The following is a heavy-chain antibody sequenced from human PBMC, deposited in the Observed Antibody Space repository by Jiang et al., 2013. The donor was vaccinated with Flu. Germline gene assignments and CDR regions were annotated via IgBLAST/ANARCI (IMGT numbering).Heavy chain of an antibody. J-gene: IGHJ4*02. V-gene: IGHV2-70*04. CDR2: IDWDDDK. Sequence: KPTQTLTLTCTFSGFSLSTSEMRVSWIRQPPGKALEWLARIDWDDDKFYSTSLKTRLTISKDTSKNQVVLTMTNMDPVDTATYYCVLGKVGATRVIDYWGQGTLVTVSS. CDR1: GFSLSTSEMR. CDR3: VLGKVGATRVIDY. D-gene: IGHD1-26*01.